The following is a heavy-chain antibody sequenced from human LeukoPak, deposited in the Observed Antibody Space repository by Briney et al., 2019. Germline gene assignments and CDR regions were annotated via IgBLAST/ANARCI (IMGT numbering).Heavy chain of an antibody. D-gene: IGHD6-19*01. Sequence: GGSLRLSCAASGFTFSSYGMHWVRQAPGKGLEWVAVIWYDGSNKYYADSVKGRFTISRDNSKNTLYLQMNSLRAEDTAVYYCARDYGSGWYESYFDYWGRGTLVTVSS. V-gene: IGHV3-33*01. CDR3: ARDYGSGWYESYFDY. J-gene: IGHJ4*02. CDR1: GFTFSSYG. CDR2: IWYDGSNK.